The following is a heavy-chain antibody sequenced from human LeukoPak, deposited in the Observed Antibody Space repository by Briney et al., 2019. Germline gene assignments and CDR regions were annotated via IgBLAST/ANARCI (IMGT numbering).Heavy chain of an antibody. Sequence: GGSLRLSCSASGFTFNNYAIYWARQAPGKGLEWVALISYDGSHKYYADSVRGRFTISRDNSKRTLYLQMNTLRAEDTAVYYCARGAFYYASGSYFGPFYYMDVWGKGTTVTVSS. CDR2: ISYDGSHK. CDR3: ARGAFYYASGSYFGPFYYMDV. CDR1: GFTFNNYA. J-gene: IGHJ6*03. V-gene: IGHV3-30*04. D-gene: IGHD3-10*01.